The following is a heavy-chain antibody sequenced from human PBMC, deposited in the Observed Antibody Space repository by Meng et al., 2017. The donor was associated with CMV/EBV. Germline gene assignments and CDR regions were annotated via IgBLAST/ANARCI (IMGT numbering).Heavy chain of an antibody. D-gene: IGHD6-13*01. V-gene: IGHV4-34*01. CDR3: ARGRGSWYFVDY. CDR1: GGSFSGYY. J-gene: IGHJ4*02. Sequence: VPLQQSGAGLLKPSETLSLTCAVYGGSFSGYYWSWIRQPPGKGLEWIGEINHSGSTNYNPSLKRRVTISVDTSKNQFSLKLSSVTAADTAVYYCARGRGSWYFVDYWGQGTLVTVSS. CDR2: INHSGST.